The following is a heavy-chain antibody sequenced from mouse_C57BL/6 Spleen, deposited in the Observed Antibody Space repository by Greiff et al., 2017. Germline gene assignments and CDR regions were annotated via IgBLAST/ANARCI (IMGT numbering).Heavy chain of an antibody. CDR2: ISSGSSTI. V-gene: IGHV5-17*01. CDR3: AKIYDEDYAMDY. D-gene: IGHD2-12*01. CDR1: GFTFSDYG. J-gene: IGHJ4*01. Sequence: EVKLVESGGGLVKPGGSLKLSCAASGFTFSDYGMHWVRQAPEKGLEWVAYISSGSSTIYYADTVKGRFTISRDNAKNTLFLQMTSLRSEDTAMYYCAKIYDEDYAMDYWGQGTSVTVSS.